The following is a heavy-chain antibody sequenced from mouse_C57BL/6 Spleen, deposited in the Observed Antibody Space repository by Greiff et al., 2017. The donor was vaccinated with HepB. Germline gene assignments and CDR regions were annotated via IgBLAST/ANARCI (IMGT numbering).Heavy chain of an antibody. Sequence: VQLQQPGAELVMPGASVKLSCKASGYTFTSYWMHWVKQRPGQGLEWIGEIDPSDSYTNYNQKFKGKSTLTVDKSSSTAYMQLSSLTSEDSAVYYCASGRLRQTWFAYWGQGTLVTVSA. CDR2: IDPSDSYT. CDR1: GYTFTSYW. D-gene: IGHD2-4*01. J-gene: IGHJ3*01. CDR3: ASGRLRQTWFAY. V-gene: IGHV1-69*01.